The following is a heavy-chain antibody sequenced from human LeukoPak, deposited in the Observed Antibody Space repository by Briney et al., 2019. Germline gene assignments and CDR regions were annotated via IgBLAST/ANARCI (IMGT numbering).Heavy chain of an antibody. Sequence: GGSLRLSCAASGFTFSSYAMHWVRQAPGKGLEWVAVISYDGSNKYYADSVRGRFTISRDNSKNTLYLQMNSLRAEDTAVYYCAREGGYSGSYRDCYFDYWGQGTLVTVSS. CDR1: GFTFSSYA. CDR3: AREGGYSGSYRDCYFDY. D-gene: IGHD1-26*01. V-gene: IGHV3-30*04. CDR2: ISYDGSNK. J-gene: IGHJ4*02.